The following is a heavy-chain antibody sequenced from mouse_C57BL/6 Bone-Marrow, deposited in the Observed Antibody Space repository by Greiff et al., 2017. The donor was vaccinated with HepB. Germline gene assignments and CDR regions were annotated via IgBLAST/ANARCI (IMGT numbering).Heavy chain of an antibody. CDR1: GYTFTGYW. CDR3: AREGDYYGSSPSYYFDY. Sequence: VMLVESGAELMKPGASVKLSCKATGYTFTGYWIEWVKQRPGHGLEWIGEILPGSGSTNYNEKFKGKATFTADTSSNTAYMQLSSLTTEDSAIYYCAREGDYYGSSPSYYFDYWGQGTTLTVSS. J-gene: IGHJ2*01. D-gene: IGHD1-1*01. V-gene: IGHV1-9*01. CDR2: ILPGSGST.